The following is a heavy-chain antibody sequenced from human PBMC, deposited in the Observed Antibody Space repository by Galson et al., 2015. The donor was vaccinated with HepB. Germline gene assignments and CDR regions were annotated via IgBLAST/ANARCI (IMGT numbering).Heavy chain of an antibody. J-gene: IGHJ6*02. V-gene: IGHV3-48*03. CDR1: GFTFSSYE. Sequence: SLRLSCAASGFTFSSYEMNWVRQAPGKGLEWVSYISSSGSTIYYADSVKGRFTISRDNAKNSLYLQMNSLRAEDTAVYYCARDESSGYYYYGMDVWGQGTTVTVSS. D-gene: IGHD6-25*01. CDR3: ARDESSGYYYYGMDV. CDR2: ISSSGSTI.